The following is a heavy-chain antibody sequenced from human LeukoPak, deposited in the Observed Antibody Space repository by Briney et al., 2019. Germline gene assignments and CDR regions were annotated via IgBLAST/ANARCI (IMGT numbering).Heavy chain of an antibody. CDR1: GGSMSNNY. Sequence: SETLSLTCSVSGGSMSNNYWGWIRQPPGRGLEWLGYISYTGSTSYTPSLKSRVSIFLETPRNQFSLEVSSVIAADTAVYYCARLQSANHDNGYYTGGFYYMDVWGKGTTVTVSS. V-gene: IGHV4-59*08. D-gene: IGHD4-17*01. J-gene: IGHJ6*03. CDR3: ARLQSANHDNGYYTGGFYYMDV. CDR2: ISYTGST.